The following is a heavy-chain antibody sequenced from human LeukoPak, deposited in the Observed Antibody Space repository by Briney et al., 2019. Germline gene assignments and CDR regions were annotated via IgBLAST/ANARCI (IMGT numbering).Heavy chain of an antibody. CDR1: GFTFSNYG. CDR2: ISSSGSAK. J-gene: IGHJ4*02. D-gene: IGHD2-2*01. V-gene: IGHV3-23*01. CDR3: AKDGLCASTSCYWDF. Sequence: GGSLRLSCAASGFTFSNYGLNWVRQAPGKGLEWVSHISSSGSAKYYADSVKGRFTISRDNSKNTLSLEMNSLRAEDTATYYCAKDGLCASTSCYWDFWGQGTLVTVSS.